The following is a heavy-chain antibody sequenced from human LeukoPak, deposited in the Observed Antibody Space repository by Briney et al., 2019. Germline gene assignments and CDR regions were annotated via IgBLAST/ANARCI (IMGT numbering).Heavy chain of an antibody. V-gene: IGHV3-48*03. J-gene: IGHJ4*02. CDR3: ATTSRAVLDYFFAH. CDR2: ISRAGDTI. D-gene: IGHD6-6*01. Sequence: PGGSLRLSCEASGITFNLYEMNWVRQAPGKGLEWVAHISRAGDTIFYTDSVKGRFSISRDNAKNSLSLQMNNLRAEDTALYYCATTSRAVLDYFFAHWGQGTLVTVSS. CDR1: GITFNLYE.